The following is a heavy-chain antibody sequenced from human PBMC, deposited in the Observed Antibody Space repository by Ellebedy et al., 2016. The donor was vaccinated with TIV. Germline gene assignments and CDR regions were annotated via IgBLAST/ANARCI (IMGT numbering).Heavy chain of an antibody. D-gene: IGHD5-12*01. CDR1: GFTFSGYW. V-gene: IGHV3-7*02. CDR2: IRHDGNDK. J-gene: IGHJ5*02. Sequence: GESLKISXAASGFTFSGYWMSWVRQAPGKGLEWVANIRHDGNDKFYVDSVKGRFTISRDNANNSLYLQMNSLRAEDTAVYYCARSRLRFGPPFDPWGQGTLVTVSS. CDR3: ARSRLRFGPPFDP.